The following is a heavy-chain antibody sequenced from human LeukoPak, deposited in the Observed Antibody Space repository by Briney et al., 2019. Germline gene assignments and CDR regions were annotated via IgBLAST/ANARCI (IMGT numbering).Heavy chain of an antibody. J-gene: IGHJ5*02. CDR3: ARGSSGWYSNWFDP. Sequence: GGSLRLSCAASGFTFSDYYMSWIRQAPGKGLEWVANIKQDGSEKYYVDSVKGRFTISRDNAKNSLYLQMNSLRAEDTAVYYCARGSSGWYSNWFDPWGQGTLVTVSS. V-gene: IGHV3-7*01. D-gene: IGHD6-19*01. CDR2: IKQDGSEK. CDR1: GFTFSDYY.